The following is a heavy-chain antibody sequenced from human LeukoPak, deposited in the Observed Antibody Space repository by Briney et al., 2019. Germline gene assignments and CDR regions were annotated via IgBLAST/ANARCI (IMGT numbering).Heavy chain of an antibody. CDR1: GFTFSSYG. V-gene: IGHV3-30*02. CDR2: IRYDGSNK. D-gene: IGHD3-9*01. Sequence: GGSLRLSCAASGFTFSSYGMHWVRQAPGKGLEWVAFIRYDGSNKYYADSVKGRFTISRDNSKNTLYLQMNSLRAEDTAVYCCAKDYPYYDILTGYYNQNAFDIWGQGTMVTVSS. J-gene: IGHJ3*02. CDR3: AKDYPYYDILTGYYNQNAFDI.